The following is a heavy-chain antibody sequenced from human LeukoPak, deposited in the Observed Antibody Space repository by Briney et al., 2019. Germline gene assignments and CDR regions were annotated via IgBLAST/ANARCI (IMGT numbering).Heavy chain of an antibody. J-gene: IGHJ6*03. CDR3: ARGRGLLWFSDSGYYMDV. CDR2: INHSGST. CDR1: GGSFSGYY. Sequence: SETLSLTCAVYGGSFSGYYWSWIRQPPGKGLEWIGEINHSGSTNYNPSLKSRVTISVDTSKNQFSLKLGSVTAADTAVYFCARGRGLLWFSDSGYYMDVWGKGTTVTVSS. V-gene: IGHV4-34*01. D-gene: IGHD3-10*01.